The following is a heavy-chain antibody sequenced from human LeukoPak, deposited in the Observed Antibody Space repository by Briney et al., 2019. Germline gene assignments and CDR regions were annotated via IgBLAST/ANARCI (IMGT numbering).Heavy chain of an antibody. J-gene: IGHJ3*02. CDR3: AKDRDAFDI. V-gene: IGHV3-30*18. Sequence: GRSLRLSCAASGFTFSSYGMHWVRQAPGKGLEGVAVISYDGSNKYYADSVKGRFTISRDNSKNTLYLQMNSLRAEDTAVYHCAKDRDAFDIWGQGTMVTVSS. CDR1: GFTFSSYG. CDR2: ISYDGSNK.